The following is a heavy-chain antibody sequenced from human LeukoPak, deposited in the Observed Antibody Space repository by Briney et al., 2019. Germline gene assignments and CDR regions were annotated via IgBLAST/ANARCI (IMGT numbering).Heavy chain of an antibody. CDR2: ISGSAHKI. V-gene: IGHV3-23*01. CDR3: AGRVTGYSSGYVY. J-gene: IGHJ4*02. Sequence: GGSLRLSCAASGFTFSSYAMSWVRQAPEKGLDWVSVISGSAHKIRYADSVKGRFTISRDNSENTVYLQMNSLRAEDTALYYCAGRVTGYSSGYVYWGQGTLVTVSS. CDR1: GFTFSSYA. D-gene: IGHD5-18*01.